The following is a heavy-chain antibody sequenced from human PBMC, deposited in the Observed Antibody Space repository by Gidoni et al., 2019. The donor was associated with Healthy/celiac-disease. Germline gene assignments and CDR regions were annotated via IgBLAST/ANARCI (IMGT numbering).Heavy chain of an antibody. CDR2: INHSGST. D-gene: IGHD6-13*01. Sequence: QVQLQQRGAGLLKPSETLSLTCAVHGGSFSGYYWRWIRQPPGKGLEWIGEINHSGSTNYNPSLKSRVTISVDTSKNQFSLKLSSVTAADTAVYYCARGRSSSWVYYYYGMDVWGQGTTVTVSS. CDR1: GGSFSGYY. V-gene: IGHV4-34*01. CDR3: ARGRSSSWVYYYYGMDV. J-gene: IGHJ6*02.